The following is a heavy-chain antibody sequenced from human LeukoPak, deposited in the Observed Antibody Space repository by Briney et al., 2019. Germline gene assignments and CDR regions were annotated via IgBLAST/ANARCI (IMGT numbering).Heavy chain of an antibody. Sequence: ASVKVSCKASGYFFTTFYLHWVRQAPGQGLEWMGWISAYNGNTNYAQKLQGRVTMTTDTSTSTAYMELRSLRSDDTAVYYCARGLIGAHDYWGQGTLVTVSS. D-gene: IGHD3-16*01. CDR3: ARGLIGAHDY. CDR2: ISAYNGNT. V-gene: IGHV1-18*04. CDR1: GYFFTTFY. J-gene: IGHJ4*02.